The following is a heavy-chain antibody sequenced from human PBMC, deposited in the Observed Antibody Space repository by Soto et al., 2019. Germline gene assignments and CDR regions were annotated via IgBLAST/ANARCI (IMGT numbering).Heavy chain of an antibody. V-gene: IGHV6-1*01. J-gene: IGHJ5*02. CDR3: ARDRVRGVSFFLSWFDP. CDR1: GDSVSSNSAA. D-gene: IGHD3-10*01. CDR2: TYYRSKWYN. Sequence: SPTLSLTCAISGDSVSSNSAAWNWIRQSPSRGLEWLGRTYYRSKWYNDYAVSVKSRITINPDTSKNQFSLQLNSVTPEDTAVYYCARDRVRGVSFFLSWFDPWGQGTLVTVSS.